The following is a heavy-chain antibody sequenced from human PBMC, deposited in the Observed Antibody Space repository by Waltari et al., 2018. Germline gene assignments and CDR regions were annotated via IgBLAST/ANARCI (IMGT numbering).Heavy chain of an antibody. Sequence: QVQLQQWGAGLLNPSETLSLTCAVYGGSFSGYYWSGIRPPPGTGLGGIGEINHSGSTNYNPSLKSRVTISVDTSKNQFSLKLSSVTAADTAVYYCARGLPPSYYDYVWGSYRDRYFDYWGQGTLVTVSS. J-gene: IGHJ4*02. CDR1: GGSFSGYY. CDR2: INHSGST. D-gene: IGHD3-16*02. CDR3: ARGLPPSYYDYVWGSYRDRYFDY. V-gene: IGHV4-34*01.